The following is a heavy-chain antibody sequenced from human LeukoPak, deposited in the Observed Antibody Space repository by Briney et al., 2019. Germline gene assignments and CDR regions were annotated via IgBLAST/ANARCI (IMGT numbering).Heavy chain of an antibody. Sequence: PSETLSLTCTVSGGSISSYYWSWIRQPPGKGLEWIGYIYYSGSTNYNPSLKSRVTISVDTSKNQFSLKLSSVTAADTAVYYCARVPFTSSWYFDHWGQGTLVTVSS. V-gene: IGHV4-59*01. CDR3: ARVPFTSSWYFDH. CDR2: IYYSGST. D-gene: IGHD6-13*01. J-gene: IGHJ4*02. CDR1: GGSISSYY.